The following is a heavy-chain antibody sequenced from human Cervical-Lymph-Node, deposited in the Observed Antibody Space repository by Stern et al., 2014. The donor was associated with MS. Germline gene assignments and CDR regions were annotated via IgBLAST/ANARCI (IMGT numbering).Heavy chain of an antibody. CDR1: GFSLTTHG. Sequence: QVQLVESGAGVVQPGGSLTLSCAASGFSLTTHGMHWVRQAPGKGLEWVAMTCYDGRDKCYADPVLGRFNVSRANSANTLFLQLNSLRAEDTAVYYCARDKANSWSFDYWGQGTLVAVSS. J-gene: IGHJ4*02. V-gene: IGHV3-30*03. D-gene: IGHD6-13*01. CDR3: ARDKANSWSFDY. CDR2: TCYDGRDK.